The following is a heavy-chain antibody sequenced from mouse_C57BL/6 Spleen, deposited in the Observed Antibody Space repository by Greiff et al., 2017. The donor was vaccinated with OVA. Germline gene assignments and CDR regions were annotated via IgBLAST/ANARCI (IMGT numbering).Heavy chain of an antibody. V-gene: IGHV1-18*01. CDR2: INPNNGGT. D-gene: IGHD1-1*02. Sequence: EVKLLESGPELVKPGASVKIPCKASGYTFTDYNMDWVKQSHGKSLEWIGDINPNNGGTIYNQKFKGKATLTVDKSSSTAYMELRSLTSEDTAVYYCARSRWVYAMDYWGQGTSVTVSS. CDR3: ARSRWVYAMDY. J-gene: IGHJ4*01. CDR1: GYTFTDYN.